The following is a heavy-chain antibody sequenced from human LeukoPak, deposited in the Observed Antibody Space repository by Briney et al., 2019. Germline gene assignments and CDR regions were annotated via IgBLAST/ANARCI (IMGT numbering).Heavy chain of an antibody. CDR3: ASGGGASLGGNWFDP. D-gene: IGHD3-16*01. V-gene: IGHV4-34*01. J-gene: IGHJ5*02. CDR1: GGSFSGYY. Sequence: PSETLSLTCAVYGGSFSGYYWSWIRQPPRKDLEWIGYIYHSGSTYYNPSLKSRVTISVDRSKNQFSLKLSSVTAADTAVYYCASGGGASLGGNWFDPWGQGTLVTVSS. CDR2: IYHSGST.